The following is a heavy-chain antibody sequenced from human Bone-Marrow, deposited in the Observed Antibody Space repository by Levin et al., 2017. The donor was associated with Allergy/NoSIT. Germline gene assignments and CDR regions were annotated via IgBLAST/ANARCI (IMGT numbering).Heavy chain of an antibody. Sequence: ASVKVSCKASGFTFTIYDIHWVRQAPGQGLEWVGRLNPNTGGTDSAQKFMGRVTMTRDTSTTTAFMELTRLRPDDTAIYFCARETIAAPPYNWFDTCGQGALVTVSS. CDR3: ARETIAAPPYNWFDT. CDR1: GFTFTIYD. D-gene: IGHD6-13*01. V-gene: IGHV1-2*06. CDR2: LNPNTGGT. J-gene: IGHJ5*02.